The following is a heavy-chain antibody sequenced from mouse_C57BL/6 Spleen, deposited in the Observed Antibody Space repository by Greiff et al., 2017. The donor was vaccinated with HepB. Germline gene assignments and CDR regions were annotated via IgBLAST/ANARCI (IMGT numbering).Heavy chain of an antibody. CDR2: ISSGSSTI. V-gene: IGHV5-17*01. D-gene: IGHD1-1*01. Sequence: EVKLMESGGGLVKPGGSLKLSCAASGFTFSDYGMHWVRQAPEKGLEWVAYISSGSSTIYYADTVKGRFTISRDNAKNTPFLQMTRLRSEDTAMYYCARESITTVGGAWFAYWGQGTLVTVSA. J-gene: IGHJ3*01. CDR3: ARESITTVGGAWFAY. CDR1: GFTFSDYG.